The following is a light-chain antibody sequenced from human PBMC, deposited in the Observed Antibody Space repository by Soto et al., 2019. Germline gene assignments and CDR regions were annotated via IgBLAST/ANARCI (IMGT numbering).Light chain of an antibody. Sequence: QSALAQPPSASGSPGQSATISCTGTSSDVGGYDYVSWYQQHPGKAPKLIIYEVNKRPSGVPDRFSGSKSGNTASLTVSGLQAEDEADYYCSSFGGSNVFGTGTKVTVL. J-gene: IGLJ1*01. CDR1: SSDVGGYDY. V-gene: IGLV2-8*01. CDR2: EVN. CDR3: SSFGGSNV.